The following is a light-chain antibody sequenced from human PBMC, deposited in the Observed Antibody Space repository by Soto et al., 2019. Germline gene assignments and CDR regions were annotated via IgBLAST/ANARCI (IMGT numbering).Light chain of an antibody. CDR3: QSYDRSLSGSRV. CDR1: SSNIGAGYD. V-gene: IGLV1-40*01. Sequence: QSVLTQPPSVSGAPGQRVTISCTGSSSNIGAGYDVHWYQQLPGTAPKLLNYDNSNRPSGVPDRFSGSKSGTSASLAITGLQAEDEADYYCQSYDRSLSGSRVFGTGTKLTVL. J-gene: IGLJ1*01. CDR2: DNS.